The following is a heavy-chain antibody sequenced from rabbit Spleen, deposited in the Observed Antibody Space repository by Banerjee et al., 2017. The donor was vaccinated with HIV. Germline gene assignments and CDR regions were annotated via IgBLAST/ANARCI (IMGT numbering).Heavy chain of an antibody. D-gene: IGHD1-1*01. J-gene: IGHJ4*01. V-gene: IGHV1S45*01. CDR1: GFDFSIRYL. CDR2: ISTGGDIT. CDR3: ARRGYDTNNGWINL. Sequence: QEQLVESGGGLVQPEGSLTLTCTASGFDFSIRYLMCWVRQAPGKGLEWIACISTGGDITYYASWAKGRFTISKASSTTVTLQMTSLTVADTATYFCARRGYDTNNGWINLWGPGTLVTVS.